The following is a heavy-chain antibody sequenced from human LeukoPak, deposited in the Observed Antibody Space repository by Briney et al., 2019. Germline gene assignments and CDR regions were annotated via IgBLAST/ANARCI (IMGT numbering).Heavy chain of an antibody. CDR3: ATLHPDFDY. V-gene: IGHV3-30*02. CDR1: GFTFSSYG. Sequence: GGSLRLSCAASGFTFSSYGMHWVRQAPGKGLEWVAFIRYDGSNKYFADSVKGRFTISRDNAKNSMSLQMNSLRVEDTALYYCATLHPDFDYWGQGTLVTVSS. J-gene: IGHJ4*02. CDR2: IRYDGSNK.